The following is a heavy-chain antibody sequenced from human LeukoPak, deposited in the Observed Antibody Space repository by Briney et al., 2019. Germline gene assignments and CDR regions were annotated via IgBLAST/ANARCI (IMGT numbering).Heavy chain of an antibody. J-gene: IGHJ6*02. V-gene: IGHV1-18*01. CDR3: ARALEWYSGMDV. D-gene: IGHD1-1*01. CDR1: NYSFTSYG. Sequence: ASVKVSCKASNYSFTSYGISWVRQAPGQGLEWMAWINAYNGDTNYAQKLQGRVTLTTETSTSTAYMELRSLRSDDTAVYYCARALEWYSGMDVWGQGTTVTVSS. CDR2: INAYNGDT.